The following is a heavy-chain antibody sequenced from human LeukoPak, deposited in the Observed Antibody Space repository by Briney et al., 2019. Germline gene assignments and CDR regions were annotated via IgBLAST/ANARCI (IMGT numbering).Heavy chain of an antibody. CDR3: ARDREMATIWTYFDY. CDR1: GFTFSSYS. V-gene: IGHV3-21*01. Sequence: PGGSLRLSCAASGFTFSSYSMNWVRQAPGKGLEWVSSISSSSSYIYYADSVKGRFTISRDNAKNSLYLQMNSLRAEDTAVYYCARDREMATIWTYFDYWGQGTLVTVSS. D-gene: IGHD5-24*01. J-gene: IGHJ4*02. CDR2: ISSSSSYI.